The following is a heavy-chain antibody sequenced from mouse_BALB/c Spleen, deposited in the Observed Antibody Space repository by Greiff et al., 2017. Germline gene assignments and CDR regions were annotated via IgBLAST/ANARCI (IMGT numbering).Heavy chain of an antibody. D-gene: IGHD1-1*01. V-gene: IGHV3-1*02. Sequence: EVQLVESGPDLVKPSQSLSLTCTVTGYSITSGYSWHWIRQFPGNKLEWMGYIHYSGSTNYNPSLKSRISITRDTSKNQFFLQLNSVTTEDTATYYCARRPEFITTVVATDYWGQGTTLTVSS. CDR3: ARRPEFITTVVATDY. CDR2: IHYSGST. J-gene: IGHJ2*01. CDR1: GYSITSGYS.